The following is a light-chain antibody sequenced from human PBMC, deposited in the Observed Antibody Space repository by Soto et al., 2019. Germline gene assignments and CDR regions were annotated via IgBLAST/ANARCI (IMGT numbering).Light chain of an antibody. CDR2: GAA. V-gene: IGKV3-15*01. CDR1: QTINNK. CDR3: QQYNDWPLL. J-gene: IGKJ5*01. Sequence: EIVMTQSPATLSVSPGERVTLSCRASQTINNKLAWYQQKPGQAPRLLIYGAATRATGVPARFSGSASGTEFTLTISSLQSEDFAVYTCQQYNDWPLLFDQGTRLEIK.